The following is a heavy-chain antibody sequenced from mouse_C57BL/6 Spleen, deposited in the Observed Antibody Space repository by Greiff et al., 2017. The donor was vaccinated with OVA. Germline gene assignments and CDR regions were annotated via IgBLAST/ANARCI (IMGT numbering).Heavy chain of an antibody. V-gene: IGHV5-4*01. Sequence: EVKVEESGGGLVKPGGSLKLSCAASGFTFSSYAISDGGSYTYYPDNVKGRFTISRDNAKNNLYLQMSHLKSEDTAMYYCAREADYDGYAMDYWGQGTSVTVSS. CDR1: GFTFSSYA. CDR2: SDGGSYT. CDR3: AREADYDGYAMDY. D-gene: IGHD2-4*01. J-gene: IGHJ4*01.